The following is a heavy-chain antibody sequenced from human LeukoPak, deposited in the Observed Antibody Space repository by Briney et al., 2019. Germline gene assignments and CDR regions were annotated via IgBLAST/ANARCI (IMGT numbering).Heavy chain of an antibody. Sequence: GGSLRLSCAASGFTFSSYGMHWVRQAPDKGLEWVAVIWYDGSNKYYGDSVKGRFTISRDNSKNTLYLQMDSPRAEDTAVYYCAKTSVGEGRIIGSGYFDNWGQGTLVTVSS. D-gene: IGHD2-15*01. CDR2: IWYDGSNK. CDR1: GFTFSSYG. CDR3: AKTSVGEGRIIGSGYFDN. V-gene: IGHV3-33*06. J-gene: IGHJ4*02.